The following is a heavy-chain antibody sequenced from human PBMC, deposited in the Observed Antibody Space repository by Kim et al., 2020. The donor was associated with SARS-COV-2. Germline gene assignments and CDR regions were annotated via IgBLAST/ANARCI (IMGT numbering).Heavy chain of an antibody. CDR3: ARGLPGY. CDR1: GGSFSGYS. J-gene: IGHJ4*02. V-gene: IGHV4-34*01. Sequence: SETLSLTCAVYGGSFSGYSWHWIRQSPGKGLEWIGQINDRGGTNYNASLKSRVSVSIDTSKNQFSLKLASVTAADTAVYYCARGLPGYWGQGALVTVSS. CDR2: INDRGGT. D-gene: IGHD3-9*01.